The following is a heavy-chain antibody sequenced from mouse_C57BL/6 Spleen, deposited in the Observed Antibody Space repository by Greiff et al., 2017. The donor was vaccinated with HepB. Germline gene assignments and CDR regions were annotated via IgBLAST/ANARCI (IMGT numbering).Heavy chain of an antibody. Sequence: EVKLQQSGPELVKPGASVKISCKASRYTFTDYYMNWVKQSHGKSLEWIGDINPNNGGTSYNQKFKGKATLTVDKSSSTAYMELRSLTSEDSAVYYCARWSYAMDYWGQGTSVTVSS. CDR1: RYTFTDYY. V-gene: IGHV1-26*01. CDR2: INPNNGGT. J-gene: IGHJ4*01. CDR3: ARWSYAMDY.